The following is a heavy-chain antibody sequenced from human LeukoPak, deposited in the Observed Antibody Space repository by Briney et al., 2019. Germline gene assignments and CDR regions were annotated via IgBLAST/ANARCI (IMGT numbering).Heavy chain of an antibody. CDR2: ISWNSGTI. V-gene: IGHV3-9*01. CDR1: GFTFDDYF. J-gene: IGHJ3*02. D-gene: IGHD2-15*01. Sequence: GGSLRLSCAASGFTFDDYFMNWVRQAPGEGLEWVSGISWNSGTIGYADSVKGRFTISRDNAKNSLYLQMNSLRAEDTALYYCVKGAAYHLGDAFDIWGQGTMVTVSS. CDR3: VKGAAYHLGDAFDI.